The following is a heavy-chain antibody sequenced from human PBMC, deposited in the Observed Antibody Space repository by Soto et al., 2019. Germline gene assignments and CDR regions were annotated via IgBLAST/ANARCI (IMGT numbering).Heavy chain of an antibody. CDR1: GYTFTDYY. Sequence: ASVKVSCKASGYTFTDYYIQWVRQAPGQGLEWMGWINPNTGGTYSAQKFQGWVTMTRDTSVSTAYMELNRLKSDDTAKYYCAKDAGPHLGLREAYGMDVWGRGTTVTVSS. J-gene: IGHJ6*02. D-gene: IGHD3-16*01. CDR3: AKDAGPHLGLREAYGMDV. CDR2: INPNTGGT. V-gene: IGHV1-2*04.